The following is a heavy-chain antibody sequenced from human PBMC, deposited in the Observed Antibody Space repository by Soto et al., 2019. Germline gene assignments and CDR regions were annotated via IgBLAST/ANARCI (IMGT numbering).Heavy chain of an antibody. D-gene: IGHD6-13*01. CDR3: ARRVSLNWFDP. Sequence: GALRLSCAASGFTFSDYYMSWIRQAPGKGLEWVSYIGSRDSTIYYADSVKGRFTISRDNAKNSLYLQMNSLRAEDTAVYYCARRVSLNWFDPWGQGTLVTVSS. CDR2: IGSRDSTI. V-gene: IGHV3-11*01. CDR1: GFTFSDYY. J-gene: IGHJ5*02.